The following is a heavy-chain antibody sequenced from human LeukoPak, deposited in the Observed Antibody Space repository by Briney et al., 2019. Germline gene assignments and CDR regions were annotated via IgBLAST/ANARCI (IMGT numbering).Heavy chain of an antibody. J-gene: IGHJ4*02. CDR3: ATQSSSFNY. V-gene: IGHV3-53*01. CDR1: GFNVSGKY. Sequence: GRSLRLSCTVSGFNVSGKYMSWVRQAPGKGLEWVSVIYSGGTTYYADSVKGRFTISRDNSRETLYLQMNSLRVNDTAVYYCATQSSSFNYWGQGTLVTVSS. CDR2: IYSGGTT. D-gene: IGHD2-2*01.